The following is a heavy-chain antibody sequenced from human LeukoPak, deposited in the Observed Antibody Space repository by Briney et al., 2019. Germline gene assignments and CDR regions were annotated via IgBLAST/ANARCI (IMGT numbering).Heavy chain of an antibody. CDR2: ISYEGSNK. Sequence: GRSLRLSCAASGFTFSSYGMHWVRQAAGKGLEGVAVISYEGSNKYYADSVKGRFTISRDNSKNTLYLQMNSLRAEDTAVYYCAKDGGGYYYDSSGYYPDYWGQGTLVTVSP. V-gene: IGHV3-30*18. J-gene: IGHJ4*02. D-gene: IGHD3-22*01. CDR3: AKDGGGYYYDSSGYYPDY. CDR1: GFTFSSYG.